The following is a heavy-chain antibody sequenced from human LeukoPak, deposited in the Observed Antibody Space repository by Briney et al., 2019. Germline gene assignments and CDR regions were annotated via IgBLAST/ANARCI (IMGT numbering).Heavy chain of an antibody. J-gene: IGHJ4*02. D-gene: IGHD6-19*01. CDR3: AGERGEEYSSGWYKTNFFYN. CDR2: GDYSGGT. V-gene: IGHV4-39*07. CDR1: GDSFTSVTDY. Sequence: SETLSLTCTVSGDSFTSVTDYWAWIRQPPGKGLEWIATGDYSGGTYYNPSLESRAAISADMSKNQISLQLTSVTGADTAVYYCAGERGEEYSSGWYKTNFFYNWGQGIRVTVSS.